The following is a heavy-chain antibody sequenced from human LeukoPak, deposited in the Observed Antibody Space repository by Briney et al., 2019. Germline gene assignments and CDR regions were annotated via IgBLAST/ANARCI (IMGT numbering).Heavy chain of an antibody. J-gene: IGHJ5*01. Sequence: SQTLSLTCTVSGGSIGTYYWSWIRQPPGKGLEWIGYIYYSGSTNYNPSLKSRVTISVDTSKNQFSLKLSSVTAADTAVYYCARSGSVTNWFDSWGQGTLVTVSS. V-gene: IGHV4-59*01. CDR1: GGSIGTYY. D-gene: IGHD4-17*01. CDR2: IYYSGST. CDR3: ARSGSVTNWFDS.